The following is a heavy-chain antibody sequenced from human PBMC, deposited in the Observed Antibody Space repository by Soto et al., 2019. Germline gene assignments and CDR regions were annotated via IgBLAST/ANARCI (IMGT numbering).Heavy chain of an antibody. D-gene: IGHD1-1*01. J-gene: IGHJ6*02. Sequence: GGSLRLSCAASRFTSSSYWMSWVRQAPGRGLEWVANIKEDGSDKYYADSVKGRFTISRDNAKKSLYVQMNSLRVEDTAVYYCARGIDDNASFGMDVWGQGTTVTVSS. CDR2: IKEDGSDK. V-gene: IGHV3-7*01. CDR1: RFTSSSYW. CDR3: ARGIDDNASFGMDV.